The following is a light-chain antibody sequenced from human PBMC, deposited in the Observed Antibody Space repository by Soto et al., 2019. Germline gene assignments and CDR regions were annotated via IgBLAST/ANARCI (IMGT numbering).Light chain of an antibody. CDR3: QQYGSSPHT. V-gene: IGKV3-20*01. CDR1: QSVTNSD. CDR2: GAS. Sequence: EIVLTQSPGTPSLSPGETATLSCRASQSVTNSDLAWYQQKPGQAPRLLIYGASTRATGIPDRFSGSGSGTDFTLTISRLEPEDFAVYYCQQYGSSPHTFGPGTKVDIK. J-gene: IGKJ3*01.